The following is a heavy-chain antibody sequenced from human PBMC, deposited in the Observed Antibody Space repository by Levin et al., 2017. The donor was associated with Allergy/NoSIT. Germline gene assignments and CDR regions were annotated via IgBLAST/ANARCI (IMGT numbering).Heavy chain of an antibody. Sequence: PGGSLRLSCAASGFTFSSYSMNWVRQAPGKGLEWVSYISSSSSTIYYADSVKGRFTISRDNAKNSLYLQMNSLRDEDTAVYYCARDRLGSGSYGSFAWWGQGTLVTVSS. D-gene: IGHD1-26*01. CDR3: ARDRLGSGSYGSFAW. CDR1: GFTFSSYS. J-gene: IGHJ4*02. CDR2: ISSSSSTI. V-gene: IGHV3-48*02.